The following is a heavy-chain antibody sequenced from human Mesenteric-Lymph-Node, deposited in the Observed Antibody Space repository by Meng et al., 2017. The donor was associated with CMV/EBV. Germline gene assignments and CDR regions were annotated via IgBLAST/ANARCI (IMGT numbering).Heavy chain of an antibody. CDR1: GFTFSSYG. D-gene: IGHD4-17*01. V-gene: IGHV3-30*02. CDR3: AKDSTGTAPFVY. Sequence: GGSLRLSCAASGFTFSSYGMHWVRQAPGKGLEWVAFIRYDGSDKYYADSVKGRFTISRDTSKNTLYLQMNSLRAADTALYYCAKDSTGTAPFVYWGLGTLVTVSS. CDR2: IRYDGSDK. J-gene: IGHJ4*02.